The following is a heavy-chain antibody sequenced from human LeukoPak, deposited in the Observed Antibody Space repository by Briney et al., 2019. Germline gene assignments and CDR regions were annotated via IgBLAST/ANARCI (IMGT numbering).Heavy chain of an antibody. D-gene: IGHD4-11*01. CDR1: GYTFTSYD. V-gene: IGHV1-8*01. CDR2: MNPNSGNT. CDR3: AMNLDYSSWYYYYYYMDV. J-gene: IGHJ6*03. Sequence: ASVKVSCKASGYTFTSYDINWVRQATGQGLEWMGWMNPNSGNTGYAQKFQGRVTMTRNTSISTAYMELSSLRSEDTAVYYCAMNLDYSSWYYYYYYMDVWGKGTTVTVSS.